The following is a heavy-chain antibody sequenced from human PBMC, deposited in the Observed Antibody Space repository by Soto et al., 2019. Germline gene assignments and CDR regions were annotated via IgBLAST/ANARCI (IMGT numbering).Heavy chain of an antibody. Sequence: QVQLQESGAGLVTPSQTLCLTCSVYGGSISGGGYYWSWIRQHPGKGLEWIGYIYYSGASYYNPSLKSRITMSADTSKNQFSLNLSSVTAADTAVYYCARGWLQLSPWGEATLVTVSS. J-gene: IGHJ5*02. V-gene: IGHV4-31*03. CDR3: ARGWLQLSP. CDR2: IYYSGAS. D-gene: IGHD5-12*01. CDR1: GGSISGGGYY.